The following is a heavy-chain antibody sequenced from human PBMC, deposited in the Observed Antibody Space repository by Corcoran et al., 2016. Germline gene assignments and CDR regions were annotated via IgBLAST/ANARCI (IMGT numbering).Heavy chain of an antibody. J-gene: IGHJ6*02. Sequence: QLQLQESGPGLVKPSETLSLTCTVSGGSISSSSYYWGWIRQTPGKGLEWIGSIYYSGSTYYNPSLKSRVTISVDTSKNQFSLKLSSVTAADTAVYYCARLYCSSTSCYNGPYYYYGMDVWGQGTTVTVSS. CDR2: IYYSGST. CDR3: ARLYCSSTSCYNGPYYYYGMDV. D-gene: IGHD2-2*01. CDR1: GGSISSSSYY. V-gene: IGHV4-39*07.